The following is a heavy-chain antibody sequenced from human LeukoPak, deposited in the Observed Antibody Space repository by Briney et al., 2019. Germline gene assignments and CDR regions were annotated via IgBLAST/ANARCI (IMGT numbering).Heavy chain of an antibody. V-gene: IGHV1-18*01. CDR1: GYTFTSYG. Sequence: ASVKVSCKASGYTFTSYGISWVRQAPGQGLEWMGWISAYNGNTNYAQKLQGRVTMTTDTSTSTAYMELRSLRFDDTAVYYCAREQWLVHPPRGPLDYWGQGTLVTVSS. D-gene: IGHD6-19*01. CDR2: ISAYNGNT. CDR3: AREQWLVHPPRGPLDY. J-gene: IGHJ4*02.